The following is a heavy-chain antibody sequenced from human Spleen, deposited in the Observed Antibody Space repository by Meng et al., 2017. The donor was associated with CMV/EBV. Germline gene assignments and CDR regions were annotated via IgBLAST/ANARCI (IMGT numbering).Heavy chain of an antibody. CDR1: GYTFVGHY. J-gene: IGHJ4*02. D-gene: IGHD2-2*03. Sequence: QVQVGPYGAEVKKPGASGKVSCNASGYTFVGHYIHWVRQAPGQGLEWMGRINPKSAGTDYVEKFQGRVTMTRDTSNTIVYMELSRLTADDTAVYYCTRTWIDSFTPDFDYWGQGSLVTVSS. V-gene: IGHV1-2*06. CDR3: TRTWIDSFTPDFDY. CDR2: INPKSAGT.